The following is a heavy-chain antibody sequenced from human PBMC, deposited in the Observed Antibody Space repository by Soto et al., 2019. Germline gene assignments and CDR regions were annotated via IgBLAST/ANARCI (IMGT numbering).Heavy chain of an antibody. J-gene: IGHJ4*02. V-gene: IGHV3-30*18. Sequence: WGSLRLSCAASGFTFIDSAMHWVRQAPGMGLDWVTLISYDGNNKYYAASVKGRFTVSRDNSRNTLFLQMTSLRPEDTAIYYCAKDMGDYLMIDSWGQGTRVTVSS. D-gene: IGHD4-17*01. CDR1: GFTFIDSA. CDR3: AKDMGDYLMIDS. CDR2: ISYDGNNK.